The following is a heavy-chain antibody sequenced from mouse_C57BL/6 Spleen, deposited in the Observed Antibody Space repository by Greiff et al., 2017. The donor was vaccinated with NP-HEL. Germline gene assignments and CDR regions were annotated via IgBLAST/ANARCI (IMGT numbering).Heavy chain of an antibody. V-gene: IGHV1-18*01. CDR3: ARHYGSSYEWYFDV. Sequence: VQLQQSGPELVKPGASVKIPCKASGYTFTDYNMDWVKQSHGKSLEWIGDINPNNGGTIYNQKFKGKATLTVDKSSSTAYMELRSLTSEDTAVYYCARHYGSSYEWYFDVWGTGTTVTVSS. D-gene: IGHD1-1*01. J-gene: IGHJ1*03. CDR2: INPNNGGT. CDR1: GYTFTDYN.